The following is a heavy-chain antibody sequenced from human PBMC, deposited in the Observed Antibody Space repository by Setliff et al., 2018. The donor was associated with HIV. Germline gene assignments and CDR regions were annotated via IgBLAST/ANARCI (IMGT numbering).Heavy chain of an antibody. CDR3: LLDVPLILRTSPPL. CDR1: GDSISSGSYF. V-gene: IGHV4-61*05. CDR2: INHSGNT. D-gene: IGHD1-7*01. J-gene: IGHJ4*02. Sequence: PSETLSLTCSVSGDSISSGSYFWGWIRQTPGKGLEWIGEINHSGNTTYNPSLKSRVTMSVDTTKNQFSLKLNTVTAADTATYYCLLDVPLILRTSPPLWGQGTPVTVSS.